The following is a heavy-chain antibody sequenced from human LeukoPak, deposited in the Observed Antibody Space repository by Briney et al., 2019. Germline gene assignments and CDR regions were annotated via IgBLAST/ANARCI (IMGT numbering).Heavy chain of an antibody. V-gene: IGHV3-30*02. D-gene: IGHD3-9*01. CDR2: IRYDGSNK. CDR1: GFTFSSYG. Sequence: PGGSLRLSCAASGFTFSSYGMHWVRQAPGKGLEWVAFIRYDGSNKYYADSVKGRFTISRDNSKNTLYLQMNSLRAEDTAVYYCARRTSLRYFDWLSKAPLDYWGQGTLVTVSS. J-gene: IGHJ4*02. CDR3: ARRTSLRYFDWLSKAPLDY.